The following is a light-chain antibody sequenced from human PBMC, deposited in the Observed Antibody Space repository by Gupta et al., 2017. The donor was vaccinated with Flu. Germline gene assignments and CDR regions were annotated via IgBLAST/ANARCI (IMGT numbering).Light chain of an antibody. CDR3: RQHNSYPRT. V-gene: IGKV1-17*01. CDR1: QGIRDD. J-gene: IGKJ2*01. Sequence: ASIGDRVTITCRASQGIRDDLHWYQQKPGKAPKRLIYSASNLQSGVPPRFSGSGSGTEFTLTISSLQPEDFAPYYCRQHNSYPRTFGQGTKLEIK. CDR2: SAS.